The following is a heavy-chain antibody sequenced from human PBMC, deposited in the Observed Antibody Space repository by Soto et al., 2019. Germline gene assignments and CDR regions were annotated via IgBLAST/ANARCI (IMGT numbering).Heavy chain of an antibody. CDR3: AKEDTSSGSLDY. D-gene: IGHD6-19*01. Sequence: GGSLRLSCAASGFPFGENAMSWVRQAPGKGLEWVSGISDSGATTYYADSVRGRFTISRDNSKNTHYLQMKSLRAEDSASYYCAKEDTSSGSLDYWGQGALVTVSS. V-gene: IGHV3-23*01. J-gene: IGHJ4*02. CDR1: GFPFGENA. CDR2: ISDSGATT.